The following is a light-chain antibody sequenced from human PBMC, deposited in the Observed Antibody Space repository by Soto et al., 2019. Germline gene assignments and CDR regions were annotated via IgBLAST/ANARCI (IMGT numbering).Light chain of an antibody. Sequence: EIGMTQSAATLSVSARERDTVSCMASQSVSSPLAWYQQKPGQAPRLLMYAAAARAAGFPARFSGSGSGTEYTLSLRCLQSEDFAVYYCEAYNYWPRTFAQGTKVDIK. CDR3: EAYNYWPRT. CDR2: AAA. V-gene: IGKV3-15*01. J-gene: IGKJ1*01. CDR1: QSVSSP.